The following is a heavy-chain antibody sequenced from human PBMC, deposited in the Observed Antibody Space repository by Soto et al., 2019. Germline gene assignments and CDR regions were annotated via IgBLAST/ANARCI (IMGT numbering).Heavy chain of an antibody. D-gene: IGHD2-15*01. CDR2: IWYDGSI. J-gene: IGHJ4*02. CDR1: GFTFSSYV. CDR3: AKDISPGYCSGGSCYQPWGPFDY. Sequence: GGSLRLSCAASGFTFSSYVRHWVRKAPGKGLEWVAVIWYDGSIGYADSVKGRFTISRDNAKNSLYLQMNSLRAEDTALYYCAKDISPGYCSGGSCYQPWGPFDYWGQGTLVTVSS. V-gene: IGHV3-33*03.